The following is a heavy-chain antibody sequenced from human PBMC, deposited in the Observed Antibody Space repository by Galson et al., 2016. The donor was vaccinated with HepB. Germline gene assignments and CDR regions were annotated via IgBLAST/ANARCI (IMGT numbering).Heavy chain of an antibody. Sequence: SLRLSCAASGFSFSNSGMSWVRQPPGRGLEWVSGITRSGDVTHYADFVKGRFTISRDNSKNTLDLYMNNLTAGDTAIYYCGKHGGFDYWGQGALVTVSS. CDR1: GFSFSNSG. V-gene: IGHV3-23*01. CDR2: ITRSGDVT. J-gene: IGHJ4*02. CDR3: GKHGGFDY. D-gene: IGHD3-16*01.